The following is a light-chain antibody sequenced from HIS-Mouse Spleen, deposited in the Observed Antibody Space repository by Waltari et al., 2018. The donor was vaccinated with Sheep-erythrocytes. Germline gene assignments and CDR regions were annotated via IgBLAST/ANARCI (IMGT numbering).Light chain of an antibody. Sequence: DIQMTQSPSSLSASVGDRVTITCHASQDISNYLNWYQQKPGKAPKLQIYDASNLETEVPSRFSGSGSGTDFTFTISSLQPEDIATYYCQQYDNLLTFGGGTKVEIK. CDR1: QDISNY. J-gene: IGKJ4*01. CDR2: DAS. V-gene: IGKV1-33*01. CDR3: QQYDNLLT.